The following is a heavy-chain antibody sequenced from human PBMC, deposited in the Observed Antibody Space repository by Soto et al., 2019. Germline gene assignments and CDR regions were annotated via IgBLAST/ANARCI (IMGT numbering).Heavy chain of an antibody. CDR3: ARRHDILTGPDAFDI. CDR1: GDSVSSDGYY. V-gene: IGHV4-31*02. CDR2: IYYSGST. Sequence: QVQLQESGPGLVKPSQTLSLTCTVSGDSVSSDGYYWSWIRQHPGKGLEWIGDIYYSGSTSYHPSLKSRVTISVDTSENHVSLRLNSVTAADTAVYYCARRHDILTGPDAFDIWGQGTMVTVSS. J-gene: IGHJ3*02. D-gene: IGHD3-9*01.